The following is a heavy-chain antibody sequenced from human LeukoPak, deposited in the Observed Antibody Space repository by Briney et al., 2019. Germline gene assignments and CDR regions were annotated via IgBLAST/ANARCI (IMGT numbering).Heavy chain of an antibody. CDR1: GFTVSSNS. Sequence: PGGSLRLSCAASGFTVSSNSMSWVRQAPGKGLEWVSVIYSGGSTDYEDSVKGRYTISRDNSKNTLYLEMNILRAEDTAVYYCARGRPSCHFDYWGQGTLVTVSS. CDR3: ARGRPSCHFDY. J-gene: IGHJ4*02. V-gene: IGHV3-66*01. CDR2: IYSGGST.